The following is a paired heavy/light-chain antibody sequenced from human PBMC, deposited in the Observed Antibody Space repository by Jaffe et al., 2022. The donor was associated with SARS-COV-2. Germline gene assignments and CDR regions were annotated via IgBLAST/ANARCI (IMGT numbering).Heavy chain of an antibody. D-gene: IGHD4-17*01. Sequence: EVQLLESGGGLVQPGGSLRLSCAASGFTFGSYAMSWVRQAPGKGLEWVSGISGSGGNTYHADSVKGRFTISRDNSKNTLYLQMNSLRAEDTAVYYCAKDPLTVTDTGVFENWGQGTLVTVSS. J-gene: IGHJ4*02. V-gene: IGHV3-23*01. CDR3: AKDPLTVTDTGVFEN. CDR2: ISGSGGNT. CDR1: GFTFGSYA.
Light chain of an antibody. CDR2: DVS. J-gene: IGLJ2*01. CDR3: SSYTSSNTVV. CDR1: SSDVGGYNF. Sequence: QSALTQPASVSGSPGQSITISCTGTSSDVGGYNFVSWYQHHPGKAPKLMIYDVSNRPSGVSNRFSGSSSGNTASLTISGLQAEDEADYYCSSYTSSNTVVFGGGTKLTVL. V-gene: IGLV2-14*03.